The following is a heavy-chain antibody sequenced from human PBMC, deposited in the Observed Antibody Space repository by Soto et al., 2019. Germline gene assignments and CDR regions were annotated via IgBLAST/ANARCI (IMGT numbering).Heavy chain of an antibody. J-gene: IGHJ5*02. CDR1: GYIFSANY. V-gene: IGHV1-2*02. CDR2: IHPHSGPA. Sequence: ASVKVSCNASGYIFSANYIHWLRQPHGHDLEWLGWIHPHSGPASHAHSLLARVTMSAETSASTAYMDLARLNSDDAPAYYCVRAHAFRLSNWFDPWGRGTLVTVSS. CDR3: VRAHAFRLSNWFDP. D-gene: IGHD3-3*02.